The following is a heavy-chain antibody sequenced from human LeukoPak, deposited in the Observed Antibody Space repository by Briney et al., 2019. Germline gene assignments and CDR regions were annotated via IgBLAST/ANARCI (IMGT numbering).Heavy chain of an antibody. CDR1: GFTFDYYW. Sequence: GGSLRLSCAASGFTFDYYWMHWVRQAPGKGLMWVSRINTDGSNTHCADSVKGRFTVSRDNAKNTLYLQMNGLRVEDTAVYYCVVWGEDRSGHRFDFWGQGTLVTVSS. CDR2: INTDGSNT. J-gene: IGHJ4*02. V-gene: IGHV3-74*01. CDR3: VVWGEDRSGHRFDF. D-gene: IGHD3-22*01.